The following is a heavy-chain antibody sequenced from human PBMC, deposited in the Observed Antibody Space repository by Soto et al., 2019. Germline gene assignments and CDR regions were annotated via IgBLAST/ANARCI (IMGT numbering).Heavy chain of an antibody. CDR2: IYYSGST. D-gene: IGHD6-13*01. V-gene: IGHV4-39*01. CDR3: TRHEGGAAADRPLDY. J-gene: IGHJ4*02. CDR1: GGSIRSSTYY. Sequence: QLRLQESGPGLVKPSETLSLTCTVSGGSIRSSTYYWGWIRQPPGKGLEWIGSIYYSGSTHYNPSLKSRVTMSADTSTNQFSLKLNSVTAADTAVYYCTRHEGGAAADRPLDYWGQGTLVTVSS.